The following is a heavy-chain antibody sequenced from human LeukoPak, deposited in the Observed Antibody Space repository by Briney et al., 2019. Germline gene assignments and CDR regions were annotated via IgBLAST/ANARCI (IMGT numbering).Heavy chain of an antibody. CDR2: ISSSSSYI. CDR1: GFTFSSYS. V-gene: IGHV3-21*01. CDR3: ARVVRAGIAAAGIDY. Sequence: GGSLRLSCAASGFTFSSYSMNWVRQAPGKGLEWVSSISSSSSYIYYADSVKGRFTISRDNAKNSLYLQMNSLRAEDTAVYYCARVVRAGIAAAGIDYWGQGTLATVSS. D-gene: IGHD6-13*01. J-gene: IGHJ4*02.